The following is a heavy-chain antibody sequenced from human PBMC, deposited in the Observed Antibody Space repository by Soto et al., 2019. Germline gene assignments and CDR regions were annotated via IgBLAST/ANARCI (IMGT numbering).Heavy chain of an antibody. D-gene: IGHD5-18*01. CDR2: IYFSVST. Sequence: PSETLSLTCTVSGGSISSGGYYWSWIRQHPGKGLEWIGYIYFSVSTYYNPSLKSRVTISVDTSKNQFSLKLSSVTAADTAVYYCASARTAMVIFDYWGQGTLVTVSS. CDR1: GGSISSGGYY. V-gene: IGHV4-31*03. J-gene: IGHJ4*02. CDR3: ASARTAMVIFDY.